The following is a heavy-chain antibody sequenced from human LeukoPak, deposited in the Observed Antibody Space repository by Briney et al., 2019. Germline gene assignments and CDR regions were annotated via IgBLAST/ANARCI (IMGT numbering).Heavy chain of an antibody. CDR2: VYTSGRT. D-gene: IGHD2-21*02. Sequence: SETLSLTCTVSGGSISTYYWSWIRQPAGKGLEWIGRVYTSGRTDSNPSLKSRVTMSVDTSENQFSLHLTSVTAADTAVYFCARVTRWAGLDFWGQGTLVTVSS. V-gene: IGHV4-4*07. J-gene: IGHJ4*02. CDR1: GGSISTYY. CDR3: ARVTRWAGLDF.